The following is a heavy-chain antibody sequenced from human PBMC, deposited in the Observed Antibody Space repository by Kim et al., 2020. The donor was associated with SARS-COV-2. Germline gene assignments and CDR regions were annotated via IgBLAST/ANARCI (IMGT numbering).Heavy chain of an antibody. V-gene: IGHV1-18*04. J-gene: IGHJ5*02. CDR1: GYTFTSYG. Sequence: ASVKVSCKASGYTFTSYGISWVRQAPGQGLEWMGWISAYNGNTNYAQKLQGRVTMTTDTSTSTAYMELRSLRSDDTAVYYCARGGGYCSSTSCPTSFNWFDPWGQGTLVTVSS. D-gene: IGHD2-2*01. CDR3: ARGGGYCSSTSCPTSFNWFDP. CDR2: ISAYNGNT.